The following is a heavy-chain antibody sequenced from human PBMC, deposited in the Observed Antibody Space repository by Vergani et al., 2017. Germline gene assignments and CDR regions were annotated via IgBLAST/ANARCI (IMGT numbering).Heavy chain of an antibody. Sequence: QVQLQESGPGLVKPSQTLSLTCTVSGGSISSGDYYWSWIRQPPGKGLEWIGYIYYSGSTYYNPSLKSRVTISVDTSKNQFSLKLSSVTAADTAVYYCARTRITMVRRVVGWFDPWGQGTLVTVSS. J-gene: IGHJ5*02. CDR2: IYYSGST. V-gene: IGHV4-30-4*08. D-gene: IGHD3-10*01. CDR3: ARTRITMVRRVVGWFDP. CDR1: GGSISSGDYY.